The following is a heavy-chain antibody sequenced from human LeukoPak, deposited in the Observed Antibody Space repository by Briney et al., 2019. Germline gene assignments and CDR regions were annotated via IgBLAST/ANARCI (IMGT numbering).Heavy chain of an antibody. V-gene: IGHV4-39*07. CDR1: GGSISSSSYY. CDR3: ARDRGIVAVPAAYYNWFDP. CDR2: IYYSGST. Sequence: KPSETLSLTCTVSGGSISSSSYYWGWIRQPPGKGLGWIGSIYYSGSTYYNPSLKGRVTISVDTSKNQFSLKLSSVTAADTAVYYCARDRGIVAVPAAYYNWFDPWGQGTLVTVSS. D-gene: IGHD2-2*01. J-gene: IGHJ5*02.